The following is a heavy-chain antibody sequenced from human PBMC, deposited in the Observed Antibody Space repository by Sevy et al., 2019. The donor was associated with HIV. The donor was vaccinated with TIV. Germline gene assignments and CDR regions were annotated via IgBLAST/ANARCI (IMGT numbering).Heavy chain of an antibody. J-gene: IGHJ6*02. Sequence: GGSLRLSCAASGFIFSNYAMHWVRQAPGKGLEWVAVISYDGINKYYADSVKGRFTISRDNSKNTLYVQMNSLRAEDTAVYYCARDSNSGYYYYYAMDVWGQGNTVTVSS. D-gene: IGHD1-26*01. V-gene: IGHV3-30-3*01. CDR1: GFIFSNYA. CDR3: ARDSNSGYYYYYAMDV. CDR2: ISYDGINK.